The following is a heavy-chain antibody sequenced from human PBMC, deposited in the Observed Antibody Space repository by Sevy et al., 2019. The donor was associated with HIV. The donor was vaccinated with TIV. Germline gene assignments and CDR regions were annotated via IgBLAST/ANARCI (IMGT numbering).Heavy chain of an antibody. CDR3: TRWKAAQSVFDY. J-gene: IGHJ4*02. CDR1: GFSFGDFS. Sequence: GGSLRLSCTSSGFSFGDFSMSWLRQAPGKGLEWVAFIKSSFYGGTVDHAASVKGRFIISKDDSKSIAYLQMNDLKFEDKGVYYCTRWKAAQSVFDYWGQGALVTVSS. CDR2: IKSSFYGGTV. D-gene: IGHD1-1*01. V-gene: IGHV3-49*03.